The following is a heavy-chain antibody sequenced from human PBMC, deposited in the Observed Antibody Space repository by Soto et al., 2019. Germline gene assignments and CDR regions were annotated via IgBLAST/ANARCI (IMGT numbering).Heavy chain of an antibody. CDR1: GGSFSGYY. CDR2: INHSGST. CDR3: ARLKSVYFDWLFVFDY. V-gene: IGHV4-34*01. J-gene: IGHJ4*02. D-gene: IGHD3-9*01. Sequence: SQTLSHTCAVYGGSFSGYYWSWIRQHPGKGLEWIGEINHSGSTNYNPSLKSRVTISVDTSKNQFSLKLSSVTAADTAVYYCARLKSVYFDWLFVFDYWGQGTLVTVSS.